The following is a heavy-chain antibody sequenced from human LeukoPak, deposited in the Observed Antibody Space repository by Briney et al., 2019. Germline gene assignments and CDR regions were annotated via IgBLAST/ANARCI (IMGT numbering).Heavy chain of an antibody. CDR1: GESFSGFY. J-gene: IGHJ4*02. CDR2: ISHSGST. Sequence: SETLSLTCAVYGESFSGFYYNWIRQSPGKGLEWIGEISHSGSTNYNPSLKSRVTISVDTSKDQFSLKLSSVTAADTAVYYCARPAYYGSGSSPTKYWGQGTLVTVSS. CDR3: ARPAYYGSGSSPTKY. V-gene: IGHV4-34*01. D-gene: IGHD3-10*01.